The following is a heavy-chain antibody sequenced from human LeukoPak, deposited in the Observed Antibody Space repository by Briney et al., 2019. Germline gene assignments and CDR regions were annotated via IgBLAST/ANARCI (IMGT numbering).Heavy chain of an antibody. Sequence: GSLRLSCAASGFTVSSNHMSWVRQAPGKGLEWVSVIYSGGSTYYSDSVKGRFTISRDNSKNTLYLQMNSLRAEDTAVYYCASHSSSWYGFDYWGQGTLVTVSS. CDR1: GFTVSSNH. CDR2: IYSGGST. V-gene: IGHV3-53*01. CDR3: ASHSSSWYGFDY. D-gene: IGHD6-13*01. J-gene: IGHJ4*02.